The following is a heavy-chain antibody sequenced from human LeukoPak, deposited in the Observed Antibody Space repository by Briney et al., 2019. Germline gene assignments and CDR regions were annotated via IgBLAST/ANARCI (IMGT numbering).Heavy chain of an antibody. V-gene: IGHV4-34*01. CDR1: GGSFSGYY. CDR2: INHSGST. J-gene: IGHJ4*02. Sequence: SETLSLTCAVYGGSFSGYYWSWIRQPPGKGLEWIGKINHSGSTNYNPSLKSRITISGDTSRNQFSLKLSSVTAADTAVYYCARVIAAAGIRYVDYWGQGTLVTVSS. D-gene: IGHD6-13*01. CDR3: ARVIAAAGIRYVDY.